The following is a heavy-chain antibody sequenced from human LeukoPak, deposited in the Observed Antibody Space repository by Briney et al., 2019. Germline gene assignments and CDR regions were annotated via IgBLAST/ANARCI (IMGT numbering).Heavy chain of an antibody. CDR3: ARATRTYYYGSGSYPFDY. J-gene: IGHJ4*02. CDR1: GGSFSGYY. Sequence: SETLSLTCAVYGGSFSGYYWSWIRQPPGKGLEWNGEINHSGSTNYNPSLKSRVTISVDTSKNQFSLKLSSVTAADTAVYYCARATRTYYYGSGSYPFDYWGQGTLVTVSS. V-gene: IGHV4-34*01. D-gene: IGHD3-10*01. CDR2: INHSGST.